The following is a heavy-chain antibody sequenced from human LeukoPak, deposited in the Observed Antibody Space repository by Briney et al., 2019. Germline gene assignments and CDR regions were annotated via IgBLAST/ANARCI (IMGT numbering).Heavy chain of an antibody. CDR2: ISGSGGST. J-gene: IGHJ4*02. D-gene: IGHD4-17*01. Sequence: GGSLRLSCAAAGFTFSSYAMSWVRQAPGKGLEWVSAISGSGGSTYYADSVKGRFTISRDNSKNTLYLQMNSLRAEDTAVYYCAILSTTVTLFDYWGQGTLVTVSS. V-gene: IGHV3-23*01. CDR3: AILSTTVTLFDY. CDR1: GFTFSSYA.